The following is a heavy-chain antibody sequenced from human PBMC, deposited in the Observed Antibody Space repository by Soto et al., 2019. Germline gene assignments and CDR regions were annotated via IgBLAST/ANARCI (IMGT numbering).Heavy chain of an antibody. Sequence: GGSLRLSCAASGFTFSDYYMSWIRQAPGKGLEWVSYNSSSSSYTNYADSVKGRFTISRDNAKNSLYLQMNSLRAEDTAVYYCARDRSGFGVWFGTFDYWGQGTLVTVSS. J-gene: IGHJ4*02. V-gene: IGHV3-11*06. D-gene: IGHD6-19*01. CDR3: ARDRSGFGVWFGTFDY. CDR1: GFTFSDYY. CDR2: NSSSSSYT.